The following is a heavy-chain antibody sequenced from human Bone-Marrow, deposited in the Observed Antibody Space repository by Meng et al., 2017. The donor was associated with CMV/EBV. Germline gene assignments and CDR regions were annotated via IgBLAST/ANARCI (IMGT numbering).Heavy chain of an antibody. CDR3: ARDQVRSRGHYFDY. CDR1: SYSISSDYY. CDR2: VFYSGNT. Sequence: GSLRLSCTVSSYSISSDYYWGWIRQSPGKGLEWIGSVFYSGNTYYNPPLKGRVTTSLDTSSNQFYLEVRSVTAADTAIYYCARDQVRSRGHYFDYWGQGKLVTVSS. J-gene: IGHJ4*02. D-gene: IGHD3-10*01. V-gene: IGHV4-38-2*02.